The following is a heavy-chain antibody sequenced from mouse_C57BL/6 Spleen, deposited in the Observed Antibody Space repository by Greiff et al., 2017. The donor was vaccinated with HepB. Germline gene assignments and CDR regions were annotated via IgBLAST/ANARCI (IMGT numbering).Heavy chain of an antibody. V-gene: IGHV14-2*01. CDR2: IDPEDGET. CDR1: GFNIKDYY. J-gene: IGHJ4*01. D-gene: IGHD1-1*01. CDR3: ASPTTVVAKGYAMDY. Sequence: EVQLQQSGAELVKPGASVKLSCTASGFNIKDYYMHWVKQRTEQGLEWIGRIDPEDGETKYAPKFQGKATITADTSSNTAYLQLSSLTSEDAAVYYCASPTTVVAKGYAMDYWGQGTSVTVSS.